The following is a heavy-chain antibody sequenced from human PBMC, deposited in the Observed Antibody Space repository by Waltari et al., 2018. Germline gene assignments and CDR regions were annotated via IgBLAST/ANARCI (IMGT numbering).Heavy chain of an antibody. CDR1: GYTFTSYA. D-gene: IGHD3-16*01. CDR2: MNPNSGNT. CDR3: ARLRRSKGGNWFDP. Sequence: QVQLVQSGAEVKKPGASVKVSCKASGYTFTSYAINWVRPATGQGLEWMGWMNPNSGNTGYAQKVQGRVTITRNTSISTAYMELSSLRSEDTAVYYCARLRRSKGGNWFDPWGQGTLVTVSS. J-gene: IGHJ5*02. V-gene: IGHV1-8*03.